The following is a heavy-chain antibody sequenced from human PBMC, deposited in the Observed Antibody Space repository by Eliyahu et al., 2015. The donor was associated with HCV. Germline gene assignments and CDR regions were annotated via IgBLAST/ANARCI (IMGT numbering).Heavy chain of an antibody. J-gene: IGHJ4*02. D-gene: IGHD3-9*01. CDR2: ISSSSSTI. V-gene: IGHV3-48*01. Sequence: EVQLVESGGGLVQPGGSLRLXCAASXFXFXSXSMNWVRQAPGKGLEWVSYISSSSSTIYYADSVKGRFTISRDNAKNSLYLQMNSLRAEDTAVYYCARVGTKKLRYFDWLPAYWGQGTLVTVSS. CDR1: XFXFXSXS. CDR3: ARVGTKKLRYFDWLPAY.